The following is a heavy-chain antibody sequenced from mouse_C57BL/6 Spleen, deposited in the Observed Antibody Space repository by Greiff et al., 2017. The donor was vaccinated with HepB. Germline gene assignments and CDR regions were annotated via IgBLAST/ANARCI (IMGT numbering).Heavy chain of an antibody. D-gene: IGHD2-1*01. CDR3: ARKDYGNYETFAY. J-gene: IGHJ3*01. CDR2: ISSGGSYT. CDR1: GFTFSSYG. Sequence: EVQLVESGGDLVKPGGSLKLSCAASGFTFSSYGMSWVRQTPDKRLEWVATISSGGSYTYYPDSVKGRFTISRDNAKNTLYLQMSSLKSEDTAMYYCARKDYGNYETFAYWGQGTLVTVSA. V-gene: IGHV5-6*01.